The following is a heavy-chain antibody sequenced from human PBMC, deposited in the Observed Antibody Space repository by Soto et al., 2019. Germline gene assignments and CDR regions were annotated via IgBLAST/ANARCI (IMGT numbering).Heavy chain of an antibody. CDR1: GFTFATYA. J-gene: IGHJ6*02. Sequence: PGGSLRLSCAASGFTFATYAMSWVRQAPGKGLEWVSAISATGISTHYADSVKGRVTISRDNSANTLSLEMSGLTAEDTAVYYCAKEGGSGYVVDYYYYGMDVWGQGTTVTVSS. CDR2: ISATGIST. D-gene: IGHD3-22*01. V-gene: IGHV3-23*01. CDR3: AKEGGSGYVVDYYYYGMDV.